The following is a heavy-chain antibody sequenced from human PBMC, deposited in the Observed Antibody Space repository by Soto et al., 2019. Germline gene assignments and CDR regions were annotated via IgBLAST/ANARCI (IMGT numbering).Heavy chain of an antibody. D-gene: IGHD3-10*01. J-gene: IGHJ4*02. CDR3: ARWFPRYYFDY. Sequence: QVQLQQWGAGLLKPSETLSLTCAVYGGSFSGYYWSWIRQPPGKGLEWIGEINHSGSTNYNPSLKRRVTISVDTSKNQFSLKLSSVTAADTAVYYCARWFPRYYFDYWGQGTLVTVSS. CDR2: INHSGST. V-gene: IGHV4-34*01. CDR1: GGSFSGYY.